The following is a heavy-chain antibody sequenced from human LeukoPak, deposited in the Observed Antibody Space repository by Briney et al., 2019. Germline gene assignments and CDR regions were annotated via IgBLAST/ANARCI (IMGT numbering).Heavy chain of an antibody. D-gene: IGHD3-3*01. Sequence: SETLSLTCAVYGGSFGGYYWSWIRQPPGKGLEWIGEINHSGSTNYNPSLKSRVTISVDTSKNQFSLKLSSVTAADTAVYYCARSEGFLHNWFDPWGQGTLVTVSS. CDR3: ARSEGFLHNWFDP. CDR2: INHSGST. V-gene: IGHV4-34*01. CDR1: GGSFGGYY. J-gene: IGHJ5*02.